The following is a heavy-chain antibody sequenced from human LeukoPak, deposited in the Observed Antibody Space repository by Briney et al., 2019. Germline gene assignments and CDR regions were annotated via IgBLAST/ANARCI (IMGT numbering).Heavy chain of an antibody. CDR3: ASRGEYYDILTGYYL. CDR1: GGTFSSYA. J-gene: IGHJ3*01. CDR2: IIPIFGTA. Sequence: ASVKVSCKASGGTFSSYAISWVRQAPGQGLEWMGGIIPIFGTANYAQKFQGRVTITADESTSTAYMELSSLRSEDTAVYYCASRGEYYDILTGYYLWGQGTMVTVSS. D-gene: IGHD3-9*01. V-gene: IGHV1-69*13.